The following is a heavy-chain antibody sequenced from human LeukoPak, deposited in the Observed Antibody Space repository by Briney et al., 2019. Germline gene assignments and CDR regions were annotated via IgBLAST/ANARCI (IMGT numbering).Heavy chain of an antibody. Sequence: SETLSLTCTVSGGSISSYYWSWIRQPPGKGLEWIGYIYTSGSTNYNPSLKSRVTISVDTSKNQFSLKLSSVTAADTAVYYCARHSIVVVPAAPEFYFDYRGQGTLVTVSS. J-gene: IGHJ4*02. CDR1: GGSISSYY. D-gene: IGHD2-2*01. CDR3: ARHSIVVVPAAPEFYFDY. CDR2: IYTSGST. V-gene: IGHV4-4*09.